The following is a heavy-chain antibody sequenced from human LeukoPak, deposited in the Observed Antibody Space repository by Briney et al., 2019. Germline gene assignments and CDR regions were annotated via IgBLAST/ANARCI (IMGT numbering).Heavy chain of an antibody. D-gene: IGHD6-13*01. Sequence: GGSLRLSCAASGFTFDDYGMSWVRQAPGKGVEWVSGINWNGGSTGYADSVKGRFTTSRDNAKNSLYLQMNSLRAEDTALYYCARTNTQYSSSWFLYYYYYYMDVWGKGTTVTVSS. CDR2: INWNGGST. V-gene: IGHV3-20*04. CDR3: ARTNTQYSSSWFLYYYYYYMDV. CDR1: GFTFDDYG. J-gene: IGHJ6*03.